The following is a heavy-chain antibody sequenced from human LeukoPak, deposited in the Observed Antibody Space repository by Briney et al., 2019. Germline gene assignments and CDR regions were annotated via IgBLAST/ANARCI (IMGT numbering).Heavy chain of an antibody. V-gene: IGHV4-59*12. CDR1: GGSISSYY. D-gene: IGHD5-12*01. Sequence: SETLSLTCTVSGGSISSYYWSWIRQPPGKGLEWIGYIYYSGSTNYNPSLKSRVTISVDTSKNQFSLKLSSVTAADTAVYYCARRKWLRLQRTTTYFDYWGQGTLVTVSS. CDR3: ARRKWLRLQRTTTYFDY. CDR2: IYYSGST. J-gene: IGHJ4*02.